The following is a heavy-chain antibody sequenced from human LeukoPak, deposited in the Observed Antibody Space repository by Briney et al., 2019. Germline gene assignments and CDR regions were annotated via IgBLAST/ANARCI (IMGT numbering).Heavy chain of an antibody. V-gene: IGHV4-59*01. Sequence: SETLSLTCTVAGGSISSYYWSWIRQPPGKGLEWIGYIYYSGSTHYNPSLKSRVTISVDTSKNQFSLKLSSVTAADTAVYYCARDGGLRLGRSCNWFDPWGRGTLVTVSS. D-gene: IGHD5-12*01. CDR2: IYYSGST. CDR1: GGSISSYY. CDR3: ARDGGLRLGRSCNWFDP. J-gene: IGHJ5*02.